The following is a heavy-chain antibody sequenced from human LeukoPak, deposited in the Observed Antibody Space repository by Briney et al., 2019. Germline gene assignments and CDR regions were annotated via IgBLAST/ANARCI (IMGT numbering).Heavy chain of an antibody. Sequence: SETLSLTCTVSGGSISSSSYYWSWIRQPAGKGLEWIGRIYTSGSTNYNPSLKSRVTISVDTSKNQFSLKLGSVTAADTAVYYCARENYDSSGYYWDYMDVWGKGTTVTISS. CDR3: ARENYDSSGYYWDYMDV. CDR1: GGSISSSSYY. V-gene: IGHV4-61*02. CDR2: IYTSGST. J-gene: IGHJ6*03. D-gene: IGHD3-22*01.